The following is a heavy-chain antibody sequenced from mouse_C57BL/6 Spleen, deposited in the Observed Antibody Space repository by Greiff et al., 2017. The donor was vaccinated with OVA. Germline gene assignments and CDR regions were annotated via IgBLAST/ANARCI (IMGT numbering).Heavy chain of an antibody. D-gene: IGHD2-2*01. J-gene: IGHJ1*03. Sequence: VQLQESGPELVKPGASVKISCKASGYSFTSYYIHWVKQRPGQGLEWIGWIYPGSGNTKYNEKFKGKATLTADTSSSTAYMQLSSLTSEDSAVYYCALSYGYYWYFDVWGTGTTVTVSS. V-gene: IGHV1-66*01. CDR3: ALSYGYYWYFDV. CDR2: IYPGSGNT. CDR1: GYSFTSYY.